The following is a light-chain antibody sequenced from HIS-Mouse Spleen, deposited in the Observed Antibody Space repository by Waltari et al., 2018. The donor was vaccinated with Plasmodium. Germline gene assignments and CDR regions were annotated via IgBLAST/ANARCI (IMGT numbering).Light chain of an antibody. Sequence: SYELTQPPPLSWSPGQTARLTCSGDAFPTKYDSWYQQKSGQAPVLVIYEDSKRPSGIPERFSGSSSGTMATLTISGAQVEDEADYYCYSTDSSGNHRVFGGGTKLTVL. CDR1: AFPTKY. J-gene: IGLJ3*02. CDR3: YSTDSSGNHRV. V-gene: IGLV3-10*01. CDR2: EDS.